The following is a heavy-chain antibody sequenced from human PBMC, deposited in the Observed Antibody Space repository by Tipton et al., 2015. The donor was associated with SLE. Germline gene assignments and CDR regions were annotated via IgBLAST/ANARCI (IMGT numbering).Heavy chain of an antibody. J-gene: IGHJ6*02. D-gene: IGHD4-11*01. CDR3: ASPYSNYHYYYDMDV. CDR1: GCSISSSSYY. V-gene: IGHV4-39*01. CDR2: IYYSGST. Sequence: TLSLTCTVSGCSISSSSYYWGWIRQPPGKGLEWIGRIYYSGSTYYNPSLKSRVTISVDTSKNQFSLKLSSVTAADTAVYYCASPYSNYHYYYDMDVWGQGTTVTVSS.